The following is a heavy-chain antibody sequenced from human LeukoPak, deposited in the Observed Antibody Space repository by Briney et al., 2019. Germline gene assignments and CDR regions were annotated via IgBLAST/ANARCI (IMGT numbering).Heavy chain of an antibody. D-gene: IGHD3-9*01. CDR3: ARAIYDILTGYYTDGFDY. J-gene: IGHJ4*02. V-gene: IGHV5-51*01. Sequence: GESLKISCKGSGYSFTSYWIGWVRQMPGKGLEWTGIIYPGDSDTRYSPSFQGQVTISADKSISTAYLQWSSLKASDTAMYYCARAIYDILTGYYTDGFDYWGQGTLVTVSS. CDR1: GYSFTSYW. CDR2: IYPGDSDT.